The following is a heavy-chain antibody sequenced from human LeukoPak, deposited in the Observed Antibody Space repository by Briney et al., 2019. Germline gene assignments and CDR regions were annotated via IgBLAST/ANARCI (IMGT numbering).Heavy chain of an antibody. J-gene: IGHJ4*02. CDR3: AKGAGYGANAATDY. D-gene: IGHD4-23*01. V-gene: IGHV3-23*01. CDR2: ISGGGGRT. Sequence: PWGSLRLSCAASGFTFSSYAMSWVRQAPEKGLEWVSAISGGGGRTYYTDSVKGRFTISRDNSKNTLYLQMNSLRADDTAVYYCAKGAGYGANAATDYWGQGTLVTVSS. CDR1: GFTFSSYA.